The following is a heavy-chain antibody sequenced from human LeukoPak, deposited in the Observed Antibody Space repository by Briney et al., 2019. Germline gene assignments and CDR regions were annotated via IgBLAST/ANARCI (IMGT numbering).Heavy chain of an antibody. D-gene: IGHD3-10*01. V-gene: IGHV4-59*01. CDR2: IYYSGTT. Sequence: SETLSLTCTVSGGSISSYYWSWIRQPPGKGLEWIGVIYYSGTTNYNPSLKSRVTISVDTSKNQFSLKLSSMTAADTAVYYCARGALLWFGDRMEYYFDYWGQGTLLTVSS. CDR3: ARGALLWFGDRMEYYFDY. J-gene: IGHJ4*02. CDR1: GGSISSYY.